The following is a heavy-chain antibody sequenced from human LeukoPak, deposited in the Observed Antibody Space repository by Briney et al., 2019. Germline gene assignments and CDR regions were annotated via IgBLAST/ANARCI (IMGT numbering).Heavy chain of an antibody. D-gene: IGHD2-2*01. Sequence: GGSLRLSCAASGFTFSNAWMSWVRQAPGKGLEWVGRIKSKTDGGTTDYAAPVKGRFTISRDDSKNTLYLQMNSLKTEDTAVYYCTTCNSTSCRYYYYYMDVWGKGTTVTVSS. V-gene: IGHV3-15*01. J-gene: IGHJ6*03. CDR3: TTCNSTSCRYYYYYMDV. CDR2: IKSKTDGGTT. CDR1: GFTFSNAW.